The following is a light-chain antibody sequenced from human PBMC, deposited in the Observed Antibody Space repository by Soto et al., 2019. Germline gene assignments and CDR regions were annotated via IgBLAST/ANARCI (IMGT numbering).Light chain of an antibody. J-gene: IGKJ5*01. CDR2: SAY. Sequence: IQLTQSPSSLSASVGGRVTITCRASQGISSYLAWYQQKPGKAPKLLIYSAYTLQSGVTSRFSGSGSGTDFTLTISSLQPEDFATYYCQQSYSSPITFGQGTRLEIK. CDR3: QQSYSSPIT. V-gene: IGKV1-39*01. CDR1: QGISSY.